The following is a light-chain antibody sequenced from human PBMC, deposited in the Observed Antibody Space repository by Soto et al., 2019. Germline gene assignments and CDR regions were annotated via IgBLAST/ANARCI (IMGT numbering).Light chain of an antibody. Sequence: EIGMTQSPATLSVSPGERATLSCRASQSVSSNLAWYQQKPGQAPRLLIYGASSRATGIPDRFSGSGSGTDFTLTISRLEPEDFAVYYCQQRSNWPWTFGQGTKVDIK. CDR2: GAS. CDR3: QQRSNWPWT. J-gene: IGKJ1*01. V-gene: IGKV3D-20*02. CDR1: QSVSSN.